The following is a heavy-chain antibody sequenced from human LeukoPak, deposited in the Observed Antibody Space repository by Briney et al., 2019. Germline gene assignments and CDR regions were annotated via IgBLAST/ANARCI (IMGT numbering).Heavy chain of an antibody. Sequence: GASVKVSCKASGYTFTSYGISWVRQAPGQGLELMGWISGYNANTNYAQKVQGRVTMTTDTSTSTAYMELRSLRSDDTAVYYCARVLGYSSGYFPLDYWGQGTLVTVSS. CDR1: GYTFTSYG. V-gene: IGHV1-18*01. D-gene: IGHD3-22*01. J-gene: IGHJ4*02. CDR3: ARVLGYSSGYFPLDY. CDR2: ISGYNANT.